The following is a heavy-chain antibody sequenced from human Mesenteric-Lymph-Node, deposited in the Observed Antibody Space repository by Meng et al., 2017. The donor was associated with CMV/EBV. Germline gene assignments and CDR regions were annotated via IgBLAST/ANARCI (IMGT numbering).Heavy chain of an antibody. Sequence: GESLKISCAASGFTFSSYDMHWVRQATGKGLEWVSAIGTAGDTYYPGSVKGRFTVSRDNSKNTLYLQMNSLRAEDTAVYYCARWGFGKIMDYWGQGTQVTVSS. D-gene: IGHD3-3*01. CDR3: ARWGFGKIMDY. J-gene: IGHJ4*02. V-gene: IGHV3-13*01. CDR2: IGTAGDT. CDR1: GFTFSSYD.